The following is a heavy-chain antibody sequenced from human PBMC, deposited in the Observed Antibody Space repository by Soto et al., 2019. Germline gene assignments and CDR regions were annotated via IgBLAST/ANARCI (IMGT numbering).Heavy chain of an antibody. J-gene: IGHJ4*02. CDR1: GGSISSGDYY. Sequence: PSATLSLTCTVSGGSISSGDYYWSWIRQPPGKGLEWIGYIYYSGSTYYNPSLKSRVTISVDTSKNQFSLKLSSVTAADTAVYYCARSSYYDFWSGYYHPDYWGQGTLVTVSS. D-gene: IGHD3-3*01. CDR3: ARSSYYDFWSGYYHPDY. CDR2: IYYSGST. V-gene: IGHV4-30-4*01.